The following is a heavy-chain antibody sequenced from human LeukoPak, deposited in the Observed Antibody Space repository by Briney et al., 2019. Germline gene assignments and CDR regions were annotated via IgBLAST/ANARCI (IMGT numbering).Heavy chain of an antibody. V-gene: IGHV1-69*05. CDR1: GGTFSSYA. J-gene: IGHJ3*02. CDR2: IIPIFGTA. CDR3: ASNGRSSKQRFSSDAFDI. Sequence: ASVKVSCKASGGTFSSYAISWVRQAPGQGLEWMGGIIPIFGTANYAQKFQGRVTITTDESTSTAYMELSSLRSEDTAVYYCASNGRSSKQRFSSDAFDIWGQGTMVTVSS. D-gene: IGHD2/OR15-2a*01.